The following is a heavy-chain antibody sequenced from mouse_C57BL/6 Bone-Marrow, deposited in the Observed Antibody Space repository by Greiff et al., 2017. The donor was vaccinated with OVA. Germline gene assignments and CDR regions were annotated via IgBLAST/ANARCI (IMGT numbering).Heavy chain of an antibody. CDR3: ARGSTGTPWTDY. CDR2: IDPSDSYT. V-gene: IGHV1-69*01. J-gene: IGHJ2*01. CDR1: GYTFTSYW. D-gene: IGHD4-1*01. Sequence: QVQLQQPGAELVMPGASVKLSCKASGYTFTSYWMHWVKQRPGQGLEWIGEIDPSDSYTNYNQKFKGKSTLTVDKSSSTAYMQLSSLTSEDSAVYYCARGSTGTPWTDYWGQGTTLTVSS.